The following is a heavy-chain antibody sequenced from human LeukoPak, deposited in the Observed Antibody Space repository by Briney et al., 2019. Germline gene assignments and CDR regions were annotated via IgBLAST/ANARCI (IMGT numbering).Heavy chain of an antibody. J-gene: IGHJ4*02. V-gene: IGHV3-23*01. CDR2: ISGSGGRT. CDR1: VFTFSNYA. Sequence: GGSLRLSCAASVFTFSNYAMSWVRQSPGKGLEWVSGISGSGGRTYYADSVKGRFTISRHNSKNTLYLQMNSLRGEDTAVYYCAKSGSGAYSGYEEIDYWGQGTLVTVSS. D-gene: IGHD5-12*01. CDR3: AKSGSGAYSGYEEIDY.